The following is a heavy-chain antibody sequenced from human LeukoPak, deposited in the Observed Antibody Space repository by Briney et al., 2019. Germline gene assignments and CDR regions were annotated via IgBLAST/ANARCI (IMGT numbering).Heavy chain of an antibody. D-gene: IGHD4-17*01. CDR1: GFTFSSYG. Sequence: GGSLRLSCAASGFTFSSYGMHWVRQAPGKGLEWVAFIRYDGGNKYYADSVKGRFTISRDNSKNTLYLQMNSLRAEDTAVYYCAKEIWPTVTTPGWTYFDYWGQGTLVTVSS. V-gene: IGHV3-30*02. CDR3: AKEIWPTVTTPGWTYFDY. J-gene: IGHJ4*02. CDR2: IRYDGGNK.